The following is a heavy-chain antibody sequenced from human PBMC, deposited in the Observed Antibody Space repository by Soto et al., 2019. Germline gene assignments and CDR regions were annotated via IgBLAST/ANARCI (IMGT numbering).Heavy chain of an antibody. CDR1: GGSISSSSYY. CDR2: IYYSGST. Sequence: SETLSLTCTVSGGSISSSSYYWGWIRQPPGKGLEWIGSIYYSGSTYYNPSLKSRVTISVDTSKNQFSLKLSSVTAADTAVYYCARHGDYGDYWYFDLWGRGTLVTVSS. CDR3: ARHGDYGDYWYFDL. J-gene: IGHJ2*01. D-gene: IGHD4-17*01. V-gene: IGHV4-39*01.